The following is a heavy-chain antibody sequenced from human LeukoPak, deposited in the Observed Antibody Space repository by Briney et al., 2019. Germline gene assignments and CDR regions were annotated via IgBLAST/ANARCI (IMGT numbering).Heavy chain of an antibody. D-gene: IGHD2-15*01. Sequence: SETLSLTCSVSGGSVISGSYYWSWIRQPAGKGLEWIGRISTSGSTNYNPSLKSRVTMSLDTSKNQFSLKLNSLTAADTAVYYCARGAALAIDYWGQGALVTVSS. J-gene: IGHJ4*02. CDR1: GGSVISGSYY. V-gene: IGHV4-61*02. CDR2: ISTSGST. CDR3: ARGAALAIDY.